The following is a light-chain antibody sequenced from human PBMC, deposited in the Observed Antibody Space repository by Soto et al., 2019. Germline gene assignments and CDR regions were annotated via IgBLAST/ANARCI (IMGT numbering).Light chain of an antibody. J-gene: IGLJ3*02. V-gene: IGLV1-47*02. CDR2: YNN. CDR3: AAWDDSLSGHWV. CDR1: SSNIGSNF. Sequence: QLVLTQPPSASGTPGQSVTISCSGSSSNIGSNFVYWYQHLPGTAPELLIYYNNQRPSGVPDRFSASKSGTSASLAISGLRSEDEADYYCAAWDDSLSGHWVFGGGTKVTVL.